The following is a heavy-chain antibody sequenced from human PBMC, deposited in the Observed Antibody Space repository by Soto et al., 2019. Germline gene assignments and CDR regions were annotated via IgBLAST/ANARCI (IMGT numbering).Heavy chain of an antibody. V-gene: IGHV1-69*13. Sequence: GASVKVSCKASGGTFSSYAISWVRQAPGQGLEWMGGIIPIFGTANYAQKFQGRVTITADESTSTAYMELSSLRSEDTAVYYCATSSHGIAAAGCFDYWGQGTLVTVSS. CDR3: ATSSHGIAAAGCFDY. J-gene: IGHJ4*02. CDR2: IIPIFGTA. CDR1: GGTFSSYA. D-gene: IGHD6-13*01.